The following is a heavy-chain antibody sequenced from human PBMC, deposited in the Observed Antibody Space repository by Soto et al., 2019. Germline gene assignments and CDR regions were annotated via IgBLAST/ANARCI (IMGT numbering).Heavy chain of an antibody. Sequence: QLLESGPGLVKPSETLSLTCTVSGGSISSSSYYWGWIRQPPGKGLEWIGSIYYSGSTYYNPSLKSRVTISVDTSKNQFSLKLSSVTAADTAVYYCARVIAAAGICFDYWGQGTLVTVSS. V-gene: IGHV4-39*01. D-gene: IGHD6-13*01. CDR2: IYYSGST. CDR3: ARVIAAAGICFDY. CDR1: GGSISSSSYY. J-gene: IGHJ4*02.